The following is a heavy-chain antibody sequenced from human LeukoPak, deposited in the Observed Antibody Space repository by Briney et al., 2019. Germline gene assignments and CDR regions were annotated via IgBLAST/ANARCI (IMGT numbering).Heavy chain of an antibody. CDR3: ARDLLWFGESPPSAFDI. Sequence: SQTLSLTCAISGDSFSSNGAAWNWIRQSPSRGLEWLGRTYYRSKWYNDYAVSVKSRITINPDTSKNQFSLQLNSVTPEDTAVYYCARDLLWFGESPPSAFDIWGQGTMVTVSS. J-gene: IGHJ3*02. V-gene: IGHV6-1*01. CDR2: TYYRSKWYN. D-gene: IGHD3-10*01. CDR1: GDSFSSNGAA.